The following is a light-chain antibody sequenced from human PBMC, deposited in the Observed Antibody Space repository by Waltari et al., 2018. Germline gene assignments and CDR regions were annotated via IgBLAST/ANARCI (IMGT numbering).Light chain of an antibody. V-gene: IGLV2-23*02. CDR3: CSYGGNRNWV. CDR2: EVN. CDR1: NSDPGSFHV. J-gene: IGLJ3*02. Sequence: QSALTQPASVSGSPGQSLTISCTRSNSDPGSFHVVSWYQQHPGKPPKVMIFEVNKRPSGVSNRFSGSISGNTASLTISGLRAEDEADYYCCSYGGNRNWVFGGGTKVTVL.